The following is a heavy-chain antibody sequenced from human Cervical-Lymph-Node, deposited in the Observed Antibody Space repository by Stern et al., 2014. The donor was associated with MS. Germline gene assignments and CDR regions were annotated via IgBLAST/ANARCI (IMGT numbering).Heavy chain of an antibody. V-gene: IGHV1-18*04. Sequence: QVQLGQYGAEVKKPGASVKVSCKASGYTFTSYGISWVRQAPGQGLEWMGWISAYNGNTNYAQKLQGRVTMTTDTSTSTAYMELRSLRSDDTAVYYCARDRERGYSYGYSDYWGQGTLVTVSS. J-gene: IGHJ4*02. D-gene: IGHD5-18*01. CDR2: ISAYNGNT. CDR3: ARDRERGYSYGYSDY. CDR1: GYTFTSYG.